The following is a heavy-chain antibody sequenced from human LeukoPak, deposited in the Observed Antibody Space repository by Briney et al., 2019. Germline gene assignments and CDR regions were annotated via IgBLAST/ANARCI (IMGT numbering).Heavy chain of an antibody. CDR2: IHYSGSS. CDR3: ARGRRTAVVTDFDY. J-gene: IGHJ4*02. D-gene: IGHD2-21*02. CDR1: GGSISSYY. Sequence: SETLSLTCTVSGGSISSYYWTWIRQPPGKGLEWIGYIHYSGSSRSHPSLNSRVTMSVDTSKSQFFLELTSVTAADTAVYYCARGRRTAVVTDFDYWGQGTLVTVSS. V-gene: IGHV4-59*01.